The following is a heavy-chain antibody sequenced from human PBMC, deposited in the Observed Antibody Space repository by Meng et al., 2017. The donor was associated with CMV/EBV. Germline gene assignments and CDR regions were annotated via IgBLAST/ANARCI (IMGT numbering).Heavy chain of an antibody. CDR2: ISSSSSTI. CDR1: GFTFSSYS. V-gene: IGHV3-48*04. CDR3: ARDHCSSTSCYILYYYYGMDV. D-gene: IGHD2-2*02. J-gene: IGHJ6*02. Sequence: GESLKISCAASGFTFSSYSMNWVRQAPGKGLEWVSYISSSSSTIYYADSVKGRFTISRDNSKNSLYLKMNSLRAEDTAVYYCARDHCSSTSCYILYYYYGMDVWGQGTTVTVSS.